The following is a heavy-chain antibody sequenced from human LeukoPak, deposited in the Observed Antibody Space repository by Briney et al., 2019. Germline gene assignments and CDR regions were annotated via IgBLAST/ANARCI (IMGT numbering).Heavy chain of an antibody. CDR3: ARGGGGNGNDAFDI. CDR2: ISTSSSYI. D-gene: IGHD4-23*01. J-gene: IGHJ3*02. V-gene: IGHV3-21*06. CDR1: GITFSTYN. Sequence: GGSLRLSRAVSGITFSTYNMNWVRQAPGKGLEWVSSISTSSSYIFYADSVKGRFTISRDNAKNSLYLQMNSLRAEDTALYYCARGGGGNGNDAFDIWGQGTMVTVSS.